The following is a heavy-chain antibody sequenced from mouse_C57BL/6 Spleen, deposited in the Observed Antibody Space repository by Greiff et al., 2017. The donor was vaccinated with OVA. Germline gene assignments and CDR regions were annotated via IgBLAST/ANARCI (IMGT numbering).Heavy chain of an antibody. CDR1: GYTFTSYW. D-gene: IGHD1-1*01. J-gene: IGHJ2*01. Sequence: VQLQQPGAELVKPGASVKLSCKASGYTFTSYWMHWVKQRPGQGLEWIGMIHPNSGSTNYNEKFKSKATLTVAKSSSTAYMQLSSLTSEDSAVYDFARWAYGNSYGGYFDYWGQGTTLTVSS. V-gene: IGHV1-64*01. CDR3: ARWAYGNSYGGYFDY. CDR2: IHPNSGST.